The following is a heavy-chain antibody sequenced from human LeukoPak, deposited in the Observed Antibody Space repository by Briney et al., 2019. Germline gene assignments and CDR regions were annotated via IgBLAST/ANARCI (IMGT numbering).Heavy chain of an antibody. V-gene: IGHV1-69*05. D-gene: IGHD2-2*01. CDR1: GGTFSSYA. J-gene: IGHJ5*02. CDR3: ARRFCSSTSCFGNWFDP. Sequence: GASVKVSCKASGGTFSSYAISWVRQAPGQGLEWMGGIIPIFGTANYAQKFQGRVTITTDESTSTAYMELGSLRSEDTAVYYCARRFCSSTSCFGNWFDPWGQGTLVTVSS. CDR2: IIPIFGTA.